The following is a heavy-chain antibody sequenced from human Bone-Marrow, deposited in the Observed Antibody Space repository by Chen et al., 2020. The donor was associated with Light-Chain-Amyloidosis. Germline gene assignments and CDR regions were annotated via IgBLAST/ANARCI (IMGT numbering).Heavy chain of an antibody. Sequence: EVQLEQSGPEVKKPGESLKISCKGFGYTFPNYWIGWVRQMPGKGLEWMGVIYTDDSDARYSPSFEGQVTISADKSITTAYLQWRSLKASDTAMYYCARRRDGYNFDYWGQGTLVTVSS. J-gene: IGHJ4*02. CDR2: IYTDDSDA. CDR1: GYTFPNYW. D-gene: IGHD5-12*01. V-gene: IGHV5-51*01. CDR3: ARRRDGYNFDY.